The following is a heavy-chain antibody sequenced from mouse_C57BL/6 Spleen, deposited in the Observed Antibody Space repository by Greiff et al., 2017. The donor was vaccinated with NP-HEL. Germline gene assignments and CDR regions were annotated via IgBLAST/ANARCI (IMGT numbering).Heavy chain of an antibody. D-gene: IGHD2-2*01. V-gene: IGHV1-22*01. CDR3: ARREGYGYDGGFAY. CDR1: GYTFTDYN. Sequence: VQLQQSGPELVKPGASVKMSCKASGYTFTDYNMHWVKQSHGKSLEWIGYINPNNGGTSYNQKFKGKATLTVNKSSSTAYMELRSLTSEDSAVYYCARREGYGYDGGFAYWGQGTLVTVSA. CDR2: INPNNGGT. J-gene: IGHJ3*01.